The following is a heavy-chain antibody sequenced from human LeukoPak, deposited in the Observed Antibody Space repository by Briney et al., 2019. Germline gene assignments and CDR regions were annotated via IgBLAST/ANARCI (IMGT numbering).Heavy chain of an antibody. CDR1: GFTFSTYA. CDR3: AKRKDSGGYYFFDY. Sequence: GGSLRLSCAASGFTFSTYAMTWVRQAPGKGLEWVSGVSGGGGSTCYADSVKGRFTISRDNSKNTLYLQMNSLRAEDTAVYYCAKRKDSGGYYFFDYWGQGTLVTVSS. J-gene: IGHJ4*02. V-gene: IGHV3-23*01. D-gene: IGHD3-22*01. CDR2: VSGGGGST.